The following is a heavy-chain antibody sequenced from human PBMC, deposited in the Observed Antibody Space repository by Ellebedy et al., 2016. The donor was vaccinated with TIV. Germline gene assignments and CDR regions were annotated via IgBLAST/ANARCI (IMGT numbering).Heavy chain of an antibody. V-gene: IGHV1-18*01. CDR1: GYTFTTYG. CDR3: ARNDYGDF. J-gene: IGHJ4*02. CDR2: IRAYNGNT. Sequence: AASVKVSCKASGYTFTTYGISWVRRAPGQGLEWMGWIRAYNGNTNYAQKFQDRVTMTTDTSTSTAYMELRSLTSDDTAVYYCARNDYGDFWGQGTLVTVSS.